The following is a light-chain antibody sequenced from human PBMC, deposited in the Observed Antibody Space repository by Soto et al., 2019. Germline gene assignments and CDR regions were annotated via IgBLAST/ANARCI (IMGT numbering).Light chain of an antibody. J-gene: IGKJ1*01. CDR3: QHYNSYSEA. CDR1: QTISSW. V-gene: IGKV1-5*03. CDR2: KAS. Sequence: DIQMTQSPSTLSGSVGDRVTITCRGSQTISSWLAWYQQKPGKAPKLLIYKASTLKSGVPSRFSGSGSGTEFTLTISSLQPDDFATYDCQHYNSYSEAFGQGTKV.